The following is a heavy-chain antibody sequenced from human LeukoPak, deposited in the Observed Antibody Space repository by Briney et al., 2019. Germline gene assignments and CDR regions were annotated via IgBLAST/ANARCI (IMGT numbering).Heavy chain of an antibody. CDR1: GFTFSSYG. Sequence: GRSLRLSCAASGFTFSSYGMHWVRQAPGKGLEWVAVIWYDGSNKYYADSVKGRFTISRDNSKNTLYLQMNSLRAEDTAVYYCARDNYDSSGYYRSAFDYGGQRTLVSVSS. D-gene: IGHD3-22*01. CDR3: ARDNYDSSGYYRSAFDY. J-gene: IGHJ4*02. CDR2: IWYDGSNK. V-gene: IGHV3-33*01.